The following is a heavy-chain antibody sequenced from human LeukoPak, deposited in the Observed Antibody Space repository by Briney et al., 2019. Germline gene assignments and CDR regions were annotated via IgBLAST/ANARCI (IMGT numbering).Heavy chain of an antibody. J-gene: IGHJ4*02. V-gene: IGHV3-23*01. CDR2: ISTSGDDT. CDR3: AKRRRPGTGSPHFDY. CDR1: GFTFSSYI. Sequence: PGGSPRLSCAAAGFTFSSYIMTWVRQAPGRGLEWVSSISTSGDDTYYADSVMGRFTISRDNSKNTLYLQMSSLRAEDTAVYFGAKRRRPGTGSPHFDYWGQGTLVTVSS. D-gene: IGHD3/OR15-3a*01.